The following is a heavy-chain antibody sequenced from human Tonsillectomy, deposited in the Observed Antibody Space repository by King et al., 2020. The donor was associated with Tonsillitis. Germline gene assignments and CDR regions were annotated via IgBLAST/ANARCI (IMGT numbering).Heavy chain of an antibody. Sequence: VQLVESGGGVVQPGRSLRLSCAASGFTFSNYGMHWVRQAPGKGLVWLAVVWYDGSNTYYADSVKGRFTISRDNSKNTLYLQMTSLRAEDTAVYYCARYTSGRTYHYHMDVWGKGTTVTVSS. CDR2: VWYDGSNT. V-gene: IGHV3-33*08. CDR3: ARYTSGRTYHYHMDV. J-gene: IGHJ6*03. D-gene: IGHD6-19*01. CDR1: GFTFSNYG.